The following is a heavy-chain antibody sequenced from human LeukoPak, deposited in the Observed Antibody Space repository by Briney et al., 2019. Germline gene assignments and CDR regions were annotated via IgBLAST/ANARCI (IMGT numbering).Heavy chain of an antibody. J-gene: IGHJ4*02. CDR3: GSLTVVARDH. V-gene: IGHV3-74*01. CDR1: GLSFSTHW. CDR2: IKSDGSAT. D-gene: IGHD3-22*01. Sequence: QPGGSLRLSCAASGLSFSTHWMHWVRQAPGKGLVYVAQIKSDGSATAYADSVKGRFTISRDNAKNTLYLEMSSLRAEDTAVYYCGSLTVVARDHWGQGTLVTVS.